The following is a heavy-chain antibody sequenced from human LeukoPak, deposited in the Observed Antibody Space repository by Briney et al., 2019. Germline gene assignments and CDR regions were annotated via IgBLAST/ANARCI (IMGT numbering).Heavy chain of an antibody. J-gene: IGHJ4*02. V-gene: IGHV3-30*03. D-gene: IGHD4-17*01. CDR3: ARDRYG. CDR2: ISYDGSNK. CDR1: GFTFSSYG. Sequence: GRSLLLSCAASGFTFSSYGMHWVRPAPGKGLEWVAVISYDGSNKYYADSVKGRFTISRDNSKNTLYLQMNSLRAEDTAVYYCARDRYGWGQGTLVTVSS.